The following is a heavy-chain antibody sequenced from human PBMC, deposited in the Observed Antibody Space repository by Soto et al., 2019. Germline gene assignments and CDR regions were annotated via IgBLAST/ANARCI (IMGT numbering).Heavy chain of an antibody. CDR3: ARDRLTGYYNYYYYGMDV. J-gene: IGHJ6*02. Sequence: PSETLSLTCAVYGGSFSGYYWSWIRQPPGKGLEWSGEINHSGSTNYNPSLKSRVTISVDTSKNQFSLKLSSVTAADTAVYYCARDRLTGYYNYYYYGMDVWGQGTTVTVSS. CDR1: GGSFSGYY. CDR2: INHSGST. V-gene: IGHV4-34*01. D-gene: IGHD3-9*01.